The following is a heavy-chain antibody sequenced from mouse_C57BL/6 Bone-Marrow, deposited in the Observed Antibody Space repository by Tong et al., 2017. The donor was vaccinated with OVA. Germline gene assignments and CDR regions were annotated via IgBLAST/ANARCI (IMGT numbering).Heavy chain of an antibody. CDR3: ARSHWGGSFDY. Sequence: EVQLQESGGGLVQPGGSLSLSCAASGFTFTDYYMSWVRQPPGKALEWLGFIRNKANGYTTEYSASVKGRFTISRDNSQSILYLQMNALRAEDSATYYCARSHWGGSFDYWGEGTPLTVAS. CDR1: GFTFTDYY. V-gene: IGHV7-3*01. D-gene: IGHD4-1*01. J-gene: IGHJ2*01. CDR2: IRNKANGYTT.